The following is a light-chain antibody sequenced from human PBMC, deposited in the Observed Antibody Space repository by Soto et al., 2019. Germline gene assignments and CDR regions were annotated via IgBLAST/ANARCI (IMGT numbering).Light chain of an antibody. CDR2: GAS. CDR1: ESISSN. CDR3: QQYNNLPQT. J-gene: IGKJ3*01. Sequence: EIVMTQSPSTVSVSPGERVTISCRASESISSNLAWYQQNPGQAPRLLIYGASARATDIPARFSGSGSGTEFTLTISSLQSEDFAVYFCQQYNNLPQTLGPRTKVHI. V-gene: IGKV3-15*01.